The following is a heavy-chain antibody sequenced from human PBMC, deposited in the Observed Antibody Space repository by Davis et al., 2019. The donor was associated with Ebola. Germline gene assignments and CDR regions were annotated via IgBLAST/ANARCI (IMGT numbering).Heavy chain of an antibody. J-gene: IGHJ3*02. Sequence: SETLSLTCTVSGGSISSGGYYWSWIRQHPEKGLEWLGYISYSGSTYYNPSLKSRVTISVDTSKSQFSLKLSSVTAADTAVYFCARWLRYFDWLLSDHDAFDIWGQGTMVTVSS. V-gene: IGHV4-31*03. CDR3: ARWLRYFDWLLSDHDAFDI. CDR2: ISYSGST. D-gene: IGHD3-9*01. CDR1: GGSISSGGYY.